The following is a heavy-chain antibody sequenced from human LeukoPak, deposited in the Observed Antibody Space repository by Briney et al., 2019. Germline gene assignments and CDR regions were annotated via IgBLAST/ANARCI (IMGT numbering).Heavy chain of an antibody. Sequence: ASVKVSCKASGGTFSSYAMSWVRQAPGQGLEWMGRIIPILGIANYAQKFQGRVTITADKSTSTAYMELSSLRSEDTAVYYCAREIYGDPVTGSFDIWGQGTMVTVSS. CDR2: IIPILGIA. CDR1: GGTFSSYA. D-gene: IGHD4-17*01. CDR3: AREIYGDPVTGSFDI. J-gene: IGHJ3*02. V-gene: IGHV1-69*04.